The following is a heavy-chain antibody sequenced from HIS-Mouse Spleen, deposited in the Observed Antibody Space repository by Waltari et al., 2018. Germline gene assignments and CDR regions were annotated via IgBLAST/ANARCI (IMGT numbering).Heavy chain of an antibody. CDR2: ISYDGSNK. CDR3: ARVTGGGY. V-gene: IGHV3-30-3*01. CDR1: GFTFSSSA. J-gene: IGHJ4*02. Sequence: QVQLVESGGGVVQPGRSLRLSWAASGFTFSSSAMHWVRQAPGKGLEWVAVISYDGSNKYYADSVKGRFTISRDNSKNTLYLQMNSLRAEDTAVYYCARVTGGGYWGQGTLVTVSS. D-gene: IGHD3-10*01.